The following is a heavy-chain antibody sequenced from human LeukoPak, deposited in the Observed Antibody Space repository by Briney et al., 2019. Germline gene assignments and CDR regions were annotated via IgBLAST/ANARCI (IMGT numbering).Heavy chain of an antibody. CDR1: GYTFTGYY. D-gene: IGHD2-8*01. CDR3: ARDQRGQYCTNGVCHGHFDL. Sequence: ASVKVSCKASGYTFTGYYMHWVRQAPGQGLEWMGWINPNSGGTNYAQKFQGRVTMTRDTSISTAYMELSRLRSDDTAVYYCARDQRGQYCTNGVCHGHFDLWGRGTLVTVSS. V-gene: IGHV1-2*02. CDR2: INPNSGGT. J-gene: IGHJ2*01.